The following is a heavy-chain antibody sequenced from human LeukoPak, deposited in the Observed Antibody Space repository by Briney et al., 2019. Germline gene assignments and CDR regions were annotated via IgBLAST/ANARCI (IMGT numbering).Heavy chain of an antibody. CDR1: VGSISSYY. Sequence: SETLSLTCTVSVGSISSYYWSWIRQPPWKGLEWIGYIYYSGSTNYNPSLKSRVTISVDTSKNQFSLKLSSVTAADTAVYYCARATSSSWYYFDYWGQGTLVTVSS. V-gene: IGHV4-59*01. D-gene: IGHD6-13*01. J-gene: IGHJ4*02. CDR3: ARATSSSWYYFDY. CDR2: IYYSGST.